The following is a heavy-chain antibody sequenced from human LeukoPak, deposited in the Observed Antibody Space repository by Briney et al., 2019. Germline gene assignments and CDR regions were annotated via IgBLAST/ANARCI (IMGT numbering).Heavy chain of an antibody. V-gene: IGHV4-34*01. D-gene: IGHD6-6*01. J-gene: IGHJ4*02. CDR3: ARVAVPRYYFDY. CDR1: GGSFSGYY. Sequence: SETLSLTCAVYGGSFSGYYWSWIRQPPGKGLEWIGEINHSGSTNYNPSLKSRVTISVDTSKNQFSLKLSSVTAADTAVYYCARVAVPRYYFDYWGQGTLVTVSS. CDR2: INHSGST.